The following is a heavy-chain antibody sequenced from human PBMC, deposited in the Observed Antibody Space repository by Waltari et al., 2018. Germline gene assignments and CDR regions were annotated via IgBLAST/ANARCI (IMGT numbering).Heavy chain of an antibody. D-gene: IGHD2-15*01. CDR3: AREWGVMVGTAGFYFDY. Sequence: EVQLVGSGGGLVKPGGSLRLSCAASGFTFRSPTITWVRQAPGKGLEWVSSISSGSSYIYYADSVKVRFTISRDNAKNSLYLQMNSLRVEDTAVYYCAREWGVMVGTAGFYFDYWGQGALVTVSS. CDR1: GFTFRSPT. J-gene: IGHJ4*02. V-gene: IGHV3-21*01. CDR2: ISSGSSYI.